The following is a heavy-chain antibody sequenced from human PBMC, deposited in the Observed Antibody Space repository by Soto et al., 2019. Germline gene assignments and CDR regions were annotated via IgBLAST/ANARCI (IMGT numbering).Heavy chain of an antibody. D-gene: IGHD4-4*01. CDR3: VRVVMTTAPASYYYGMDV. J-gene: IGHJ6*02. CDR1: GGTFSSYA. V-gene: IGHV1-69*18. CDR2: IIPFIGTA. Sequence: QVQLVQSGAEVKKPGSSVTVSCKASGGTFSSYAISWVRQAPGQGLEWMGRIIPFIGTANYAQKFQGRVTLTADESTSTAYLELTSLRSEYTAVYYCVRVVMTTAPASYYYGMDVWGQGPTVTVSS.